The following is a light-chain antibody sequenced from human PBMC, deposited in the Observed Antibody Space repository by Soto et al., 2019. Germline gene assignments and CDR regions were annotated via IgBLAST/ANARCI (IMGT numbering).Light chain of an antibody. V-gene: IGKV1-6*01. CDR1: QGVRDD. CDR3: LQESNYPLT. J-gene: IGKJ4*01. CDR2: SAS. Sequence: IQMTQSPSSLSASVGDRVTITCRASQGVRDDVGWYQQKPGKAPKLLIYSASTLQSGVPSRFSGSGSGTDFTLTISGLQSEDFATYYCLQESNYPLTFGVGTKVDIK.